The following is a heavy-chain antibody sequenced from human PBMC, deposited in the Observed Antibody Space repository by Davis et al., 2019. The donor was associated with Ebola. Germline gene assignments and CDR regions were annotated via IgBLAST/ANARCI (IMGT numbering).Heavy chain of an antibody. CDR2: INPSGGST. CDR1: GYTFTSYY. J-gene: IGHJ4*02. CDR3: ARDRSYYYDSSGYYREGLGY. D-gene: IGHD3-22*01. Sequence: ASVKVSCKASGYTFTSYYMHWVRQAPGQGLEWMGIINPSGGSTSYAQKFQGRVTMTRDTSTSTVYMELSSLRSEDTAVYYCARDRSYYYDSSGYYREGLGYWGQGTLVTVSS. V-gene: IGHV1-46*01.